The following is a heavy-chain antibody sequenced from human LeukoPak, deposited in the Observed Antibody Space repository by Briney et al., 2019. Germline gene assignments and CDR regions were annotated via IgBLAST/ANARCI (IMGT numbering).Heavy chain of an antibody. CDR2: INGHGNTT. Sequence: PGGSLRLSCAASGFTLSNYWMHWVRQVPGKGLVWVSSINGHGNTTKYADSVRGRFTISRDNAKNTLFLQMYSLRADDTAVYFCSRSREYISNWNPFDFWGHGTLVTVSS. D-gene: IGHD6-13*01. J-gene: IGHJ4*01. CDR3: SRSREYISNWNPFDF. V-gene: IGHV3-74*01. CDR1: GFTLSNYW.